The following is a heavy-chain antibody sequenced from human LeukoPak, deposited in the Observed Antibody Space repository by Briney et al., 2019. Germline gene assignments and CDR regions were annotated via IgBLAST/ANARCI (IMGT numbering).Heavy chain of an antibody. J-gene: IGHJ4*02. D-gene: IGHD5-24*01. V-gene: IGHV3-23*01. CDR1: GVTFSSYA. CDR2: ISGSGGST. CDR3: ANLMAASDY. Sequence: GRSLRLSCAASGVTFSSYAMSSGRQAPGERLKWVSGISGSGGSTYYADSVKGRFTISRDNSKNTLYLQMNSLRAEDTAVYYCANLMAASDYWGQGTLVTVSS.